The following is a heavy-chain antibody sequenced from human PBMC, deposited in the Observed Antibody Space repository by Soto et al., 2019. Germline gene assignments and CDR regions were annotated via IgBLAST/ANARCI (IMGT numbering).Heavy chain of an antibody. Sequence: VGSLRLSCAASGFTFSSYAMSWVRQAPGKGLEWVSAISGSGGSTYYADSVKGRFTISRDNSKNTLYLQMNSLRAEDTAVYYCAKDVEMATANFDYWGQGTLVTVSS. CDR3: AKDVEMATANFDY. CDR2: ISGSGGST. D-gene: IGHD5-18*01. J-gene: IGHJ4*02. V-gene: IGHV3-23*01. CDR1: GFTFSSYA.